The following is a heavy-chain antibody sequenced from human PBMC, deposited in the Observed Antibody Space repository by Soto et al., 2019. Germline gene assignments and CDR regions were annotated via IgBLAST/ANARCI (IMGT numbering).Heavy chain of an antibody. Sequence: ASVKVSCKASGYTFTSYGISWVRQAPGQGLEWMGWISAYNGNTNYAQKLQGRVTMTTDTSTSTAYMELRSLRSDDTAVYYCARIGTGGPRNEGPFDYWGQGTLVTVSS. CDR1: GYTFTSYG. CDR3: ARIGTGGPRNEGPFDY. CDR2: ISAYNGNT. V-gene: IGHV1-18*01. D-gene: IGHD1-1*01. J-gene: IGHJ4*02.